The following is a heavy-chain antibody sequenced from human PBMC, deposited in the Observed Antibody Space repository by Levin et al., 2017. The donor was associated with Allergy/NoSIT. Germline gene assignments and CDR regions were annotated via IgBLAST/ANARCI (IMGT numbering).Heavy chain of an antibody. V-gene: IGHV3-23*01. CDR3: AKDHPSSGWPAFEV. Sequence: PGESLKISCAVSGFRVETFAMSWVRQTPGKGLEWLSAITNNNGKTYYADSVKGRFTISRDNSENTVFLQMNSLRVDDTAVYYCAKDHPSSGWPAFEVWGQGTLVTVSS. CDR1: GFRVETFA. CDR2: ITNNNGKT. D-gene: IGHD6-19*01. J-gene: IGHJ4*02.